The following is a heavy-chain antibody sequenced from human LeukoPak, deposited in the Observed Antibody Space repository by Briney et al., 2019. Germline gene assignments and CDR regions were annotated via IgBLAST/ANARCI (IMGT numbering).Heavy chain of an antibody. CDR2: INSDGIGT. V-gene: IGHV3-74*01. Sequence: PGGSLRLSCAASGFTFSPYWMHWVRQAPGKGLVWVSRINSDGIGTIYADSVKGRFTISRDNAKNTLYLLMNGLRAEDTAVYYCARGGPDHAFDIWGQGTMVTVSS. CDR3: ARGGPDHAFDI. CDR1: GFTFSPYW. J-gene: IGHJ3*02.